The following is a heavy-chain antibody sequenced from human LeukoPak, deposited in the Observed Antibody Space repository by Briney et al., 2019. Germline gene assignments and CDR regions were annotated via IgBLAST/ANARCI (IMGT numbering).Heavy chain of an antibody. CDR1: GGSFSSYY. Sequence: SETLSLTCAVYGGSFSSYYWSWIRQPPGKGLEWIGEINHSGSINYNPSLKSRVTISLDTSKNQFSLKLSSVTAADTAVYYCARLSGSGSYFSSVIYFDYWGQGTLVTVSS. CDR3: ARLSGSGSYFSSVIYFDY. V-gene: IGHV4-34*01. CDR2: INHSGSI. J-gene: IGHJ4*02. D-gene: IGHD3-10*01.